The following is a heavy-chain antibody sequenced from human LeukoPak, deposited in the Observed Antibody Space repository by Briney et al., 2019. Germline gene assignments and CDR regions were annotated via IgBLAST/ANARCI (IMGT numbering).Heavy chain of an antibody. V-gene: IGHV3-33*01. Sequence: GGSLRLYCEASGFTFSSYGMHWARQAPGKGLERVAGIWNDGNDKYYADSVKGRFIISRDNSKNTLYLRMNSLRAEDTAVYYCARDNSGSYSFVDYWGQGTLVTVSS. D-gene: IGHD3-10*01. CDR2: IWNDGNDK. CDR1: GFTFSSYG. CDR3: ARDNSGSYSFVDY. J-gene: IGHJ4*02.